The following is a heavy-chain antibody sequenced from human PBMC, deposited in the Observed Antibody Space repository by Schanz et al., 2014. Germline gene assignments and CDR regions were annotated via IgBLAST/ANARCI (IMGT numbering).Heavy chain of an antibody. CDR3: AKDHAGSDILTALGN. J-gene: IGHJ4*02. CDR1: GFTFHTYD. Sequence: EVHLEESGGGVVQPGRSLRLSCAASGFTFHTYDMHWVRQAPGKGLEWVSGIGGSGDSTHYADSVKGRFIISRDNSKNTLYLQMNSLRAEDTAVYYCAKDHAGSDILTALGNWGQGTLVTVSS. CDR2: IGGSGDST. D-gene: IGHD3-9*01. V-gene: IGHV3-23*04.